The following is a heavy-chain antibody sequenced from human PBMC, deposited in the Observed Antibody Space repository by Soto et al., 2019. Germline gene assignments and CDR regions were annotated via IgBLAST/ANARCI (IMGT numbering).Heavy chain of an antibody. CDR1: GFTFSNYA. D-gene: IGHD3-22*01. V-gene: IGHV3-23*01. CDR2: ISGSGATT. Sequence: GGSLRLSCEASGFTFSNYAMSWGRQAPGKGLEWVSVISGSGATTYYADSVKGRFTISRDNAKNSLYLQMNSLRAEDTAVYYCARDGPHYDSSGSYNWFDPWGQGTLVTVSS. CDR3: ARDGPHYDSSGSYNWFDP. J-gene: IGHJ5*02.